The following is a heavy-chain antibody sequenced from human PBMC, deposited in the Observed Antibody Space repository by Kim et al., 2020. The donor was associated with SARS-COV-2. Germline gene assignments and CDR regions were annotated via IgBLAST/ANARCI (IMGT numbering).Heavy chain of an antibody. CDR3: GRHLGTRRSAFDI. D-gene: IGHD7-27*01. Sequence: SNTPSIKSRVTLSEDTSKNHISLKLTSVTAADTAVYYCGRHLGTRRSAFDIWGQGTMVTVSS. J-gene: IGHJ3*02. V-gene: IGHV4-39*01.